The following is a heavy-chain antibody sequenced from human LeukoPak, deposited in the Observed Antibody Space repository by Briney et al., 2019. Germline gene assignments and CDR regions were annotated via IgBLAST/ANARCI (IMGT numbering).Heavy chain of an antibody. V-gene: IGHV4-30-4*08. CDR3: ARVKAAAATRWFDP. CDR2: IYYSGST. CDR1: GGSFSSGDYY. Sequence: LSLTCTVSGGSFSSGDYYWRWLRQPPGKGLEWIGYIYYSGSTYYNPSLKSRVTISVDTSKNHFSLKLSSVTAADTAVYYCARVKAAAATRWFDPWGQGTLVTVSS. J-gene: IGHJ5*02. D-gene: IGHD6-13*01.